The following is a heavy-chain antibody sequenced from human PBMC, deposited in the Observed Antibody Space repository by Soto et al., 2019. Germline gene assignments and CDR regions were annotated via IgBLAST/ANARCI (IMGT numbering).Heavy chain of an antibody. J-gene: IGHJ4*02. CDR1: GGTFSSYA. V-gene: IGHV1-69*01. CDR2: IIPIFGTA. Sequence: QVQLVQSGAEVKKPGSSVKVSCKASGGTFSSYAISWVRQAPGQGLEWMGGIIPIFGTANYAQKFQGRVTITADESTSTAYMELRRLRPEDRAVYYCARENCRYFGWSDDSRDRHFDYWRQGTLVTASS. CDR3: ARENCRYFGWSDDSRDRHFDY. D-gene: IGHD3-9*01.